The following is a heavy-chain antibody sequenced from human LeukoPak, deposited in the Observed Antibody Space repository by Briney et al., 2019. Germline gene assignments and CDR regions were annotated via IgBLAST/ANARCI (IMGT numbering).Heavy chain of an antibody. CDR2: IRSKANSYAT. CDR1: GVTFSGSA. Sequence: GGSLRLSCAASGVTFSGSAMHWVRQASGKGLEWVGRIRSKANSYATAYAASVKGRFTISRDDSKNTAYLQMNSLKTEDTAVYYCTRQPSASFDYWGQGTLVTVSS. V-gene: IGHV3-73*01. J-gene: IGHJ4*02. CDR3: TRQPSASFDY.